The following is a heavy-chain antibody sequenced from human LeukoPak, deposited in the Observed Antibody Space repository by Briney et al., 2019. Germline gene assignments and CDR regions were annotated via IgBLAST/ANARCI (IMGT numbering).Heavy chain of an antibody. CDR1: GYTFTSYG. CDR3: ARDRKYGDSQGQAFDI. V-gene: IGHV1-18*04. CDR2: ISAYNGNT. D-gene: IGHD4-17*01. J-gene: IGHJ3*02. Sequence: GASVKVSCKASGYTFTSYGISWVRQAPGQGLEWMGWISAYNGNTNYAQKLQGRVTMTTDTSTSTAYMELRSLRSDDTAVYYCARDRKYGDSQGQAFDIWGQGTMVTVSS.